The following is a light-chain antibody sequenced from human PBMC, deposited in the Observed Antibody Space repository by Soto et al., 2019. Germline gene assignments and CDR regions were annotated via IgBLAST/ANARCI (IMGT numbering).Light chain of an antibody. CDR1: SSDIGRYDY. Sequence: QSVLTQPASVSGSPGQSITISCTGTSSDIGRYDYVSWYQQFPGKAPKLMIYRVINRPSGVSDRFSGSKSGNTASLTISGLQADDEADYYCSSFTSSSSVVFGTGTKLTVL. J-gene: IGLJ1*01. CDR3: SSFTSSSSVV. CDR2: RVI. V-gene: IGLV2-14*03.